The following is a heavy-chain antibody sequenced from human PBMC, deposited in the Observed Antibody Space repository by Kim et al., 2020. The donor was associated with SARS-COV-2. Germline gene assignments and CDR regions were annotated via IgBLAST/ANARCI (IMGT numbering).Heavy chain of an antibody. CDR1: GYTFTSYA. Sequence: ASVKVSCKASGYTFTSYAMNWVRQAPGQGLEWMGWINTNTGNPTYAQGFTGRFVFSLDTSVSTAYLQISSLKAEDTAVYYCARDATMIVVVKEGGCDYWGQGTLVTVSS. CDR2: INTNTGNP. V-gene: IGHV7-4-1*02. CDR3: ARDATMIVVVKEGGCDY. J-gene: IGHJ4*02. D-gene: IGHD3-22*01.